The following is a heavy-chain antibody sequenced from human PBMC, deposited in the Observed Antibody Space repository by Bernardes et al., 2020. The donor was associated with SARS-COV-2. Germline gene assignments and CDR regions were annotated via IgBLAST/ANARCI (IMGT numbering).Heavy chain of an antibody. CDR2: IYDSGST. J-gene: IGHJ6*02. CDR3: ARGIVIVPAAIHYYYYGMDV. V-gene: IGHV4-59*08. D-gene: IGHD2-2*02. Sequence: SETLSLTCTVSGGSIGTYYWSWIRQPPGKGLEWIGYIYDSGSTNYNPSLKSRVTISVDTSKNQFSLNLSSVTAADTAMYYCARGIVIVPAAIHYYYYGMDVWGQGTTVTVSS. CDR1: GGSIGTYY.